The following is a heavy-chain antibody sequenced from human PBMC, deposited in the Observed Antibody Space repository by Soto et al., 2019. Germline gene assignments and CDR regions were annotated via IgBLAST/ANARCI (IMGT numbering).Heavy chain of an antibody. V-gene: IGHV3-74*01. CDR2: INDDGTSI. CDR1: GFTFSASW. J-gene: IGHJ1*01. D-gene: IGHD4-4*01. Sequence: EVQLVESGGGLIQPGGSLRLSCAGSGFTFSASWMHWVRQAPGKGLEWVSRINDDGTSIIYADSVKGRFTVSRDNVNNTLYLQMNSLTDEDTAVYYCSRAGKGNFYDWGQGTLATVS. CDR3: SRAGKGNFYD.